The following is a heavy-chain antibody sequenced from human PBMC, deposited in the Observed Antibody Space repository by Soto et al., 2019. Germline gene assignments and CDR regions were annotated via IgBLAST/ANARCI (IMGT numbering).Heavy chain of an antibody. J-gene: IGHJ6*01. CDR1: GFTFSPYG. V-gene: IGHV3-33*01. CDR2: IWYDGSKI. CDR3: ARPLEQHQLGFGMDV. D-gene: IGHD6-13*01. Sequence: QVHLVQSGGGVVQPGGSLRLSCAASGFTFSPYGMHWVRQAPGKGLEWVAVIWYDGSKIYYADSVKGRFTISRDNSKSTLYLQMNSLRAEDTAVYYCARPLEQHQLGFGMDVWGQGSPVAVSS.